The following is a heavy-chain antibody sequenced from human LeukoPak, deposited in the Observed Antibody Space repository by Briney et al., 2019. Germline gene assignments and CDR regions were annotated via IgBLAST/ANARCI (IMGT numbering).Heavy chain of an antibody. J-gene: IGHJ6*03. CDR2: MYYSGST. V-gene: IGHV4-59*01. CDR3: ARALAGQPYYYMDV. CDR1: GGAITNYY. D-gene: IGHD2-15*01. Sequence: SETLSLTCTVSGGAITNYYWSWIRQPPGKGLEWIGYMYYSGSTNYNPSLKSRVTMSVDTSNNQISLKMTSLTAADTAVYYCARALAGQPYYYMDVWGKGTTVTVSS.